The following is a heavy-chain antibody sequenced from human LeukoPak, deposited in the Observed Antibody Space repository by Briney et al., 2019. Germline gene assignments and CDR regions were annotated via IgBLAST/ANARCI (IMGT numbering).Heavy chain of an antibody. CDR1: GGSISSSSYY. CDR3: ARVDGYSSSSSYDY. V-gene: IGHV4-39*07. Sequence: SETLSLTCTVSGGSISSSSYYWGWIRQPPGKGLEWIGSIYYSGSTYYNPSLKSRVTISVDTSKNQFSLKLSSVTAADTAVYYCARVDGYSSSSSYDYWGQGTLVTVSS. CDR2: IYYSGST. D-gene: IGHD6-6*01. J-gene: IGHJ4*02.